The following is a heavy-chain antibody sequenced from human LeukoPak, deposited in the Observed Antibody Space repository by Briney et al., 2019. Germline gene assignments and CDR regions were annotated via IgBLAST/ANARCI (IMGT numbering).Heavy chain of an antibody. Sequence: SETLSLTCTVSGGSINNNLYYWGWIRQPPGKGLEWMGSIFYGGDTFYNPSFESRVTLSVDTSKNQFSLNLSSVTAADTAVYYCARLDSSSWYSDAFDIWGQGTMVTVSS. J-gene: IGHJ3*02. CDR3: ARLDSSSWYSDAFDI. D-gene: IGHD6-13*01. CDR2: IFYGGDT. CDR1: GGSINNNLYY. V-gene: IGHV4-39*01.